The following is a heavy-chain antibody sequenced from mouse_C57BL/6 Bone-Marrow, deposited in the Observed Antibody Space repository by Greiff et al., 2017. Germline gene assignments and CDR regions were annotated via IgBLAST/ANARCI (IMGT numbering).Heavy chain of an antibody. CDR3: ARAPLRSYFDY. CDR1: GFTFSSYA. CDR2: ISDGGSYT. J-gene: IGHJ2*01. D-gene: IGHD1-1*01. V-gene: IGHV5-4*01. Sequence: EVQRVESGGGLVKPGGSLTLSCAASGFTFSSYAMSWVRQTPENRLEWVATISDGGSYTYYPDNVKGRFTISRDNAKNNLYLQMSHLKSEDTAMYYCARAPLRSYFDYWGQGTTLTVSS.